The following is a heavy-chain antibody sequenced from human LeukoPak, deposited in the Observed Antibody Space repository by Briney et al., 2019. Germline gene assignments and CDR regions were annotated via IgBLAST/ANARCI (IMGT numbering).Heavy chain of an antibody. CDR1: GDSVSSDSAA. CDR2: TYYRSKWYN. D-gene: IGHD5-18*01. Sequence: SQTLSLTCAISGDSVSSDSAAWNWIRQSPSRGLEWLGRTYYRSKWYNDYALSVRSRITINPDTSKNQFSLHLNSVTPEDTAVYYCARTWIQLWRFDYWGQGTPVTVSS. V-gene: IGHV6-1*01. J-gene: IGHJ4*02. CDR3: ARTWIQLWRFDY.